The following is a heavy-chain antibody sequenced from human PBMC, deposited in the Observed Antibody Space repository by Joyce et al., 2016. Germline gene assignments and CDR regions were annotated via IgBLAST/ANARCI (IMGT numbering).Heavy chain of an antibody. J-gene: IGHJ5*02. CDR1: GFIFDNYA. CDR2: ISGNGENT. D-gene: IGHD3-3*01. Sequence: EVQLLESGGGLVQPGGSLRLSCAASGFIFDNYAMTWVRQAPGKGLEWVSAISGNGENTYYADSVKGRFTISRDNSWNTVFLQMNSLRAGDTAVYYCAKLPYYDFWTGKFDPLGQGTQVIVSS. V-gene: IGHV3-23*01. CDR3: AKLPYYDFWTGKFDP.